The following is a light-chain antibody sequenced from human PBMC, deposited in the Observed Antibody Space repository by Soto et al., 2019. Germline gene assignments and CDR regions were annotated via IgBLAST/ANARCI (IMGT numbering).Light chain of an antibody. V-gene: IGKV1-5*01. CDR1: QGISSW. CDR2: DAS. Sequence: DIQMTQSPSTLSGSVGDRVTITCRASQGISSWLAWYQQKPGKAPKLLIFDASSLESGVPSRFSGSGSGTEFTLTISSLQPDDFATYYCQQYNSYSRTFGQGTKVDIK. J-gene: IGKJ1*01. CDR3: QQYNSYSRT.